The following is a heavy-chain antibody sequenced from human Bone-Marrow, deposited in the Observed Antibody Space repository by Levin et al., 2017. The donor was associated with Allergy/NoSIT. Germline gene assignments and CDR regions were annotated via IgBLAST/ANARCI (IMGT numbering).Heavy chain of an antibody. CDR1: GFTFSSYS. CDR3: ARDRYSNWNDSSWP. J-gene: IGHJ5*02. D-gene: IGHD1-20*01. CDR2: ISSSSSYI. V-gene: IGHV3-21*01. Sequence: GESLKISCAASGFTFSSYSMNWVRQAPGKGLEWVSSISSSSSYIYYADSVKGRFTISRDNAKNSLYLQMNSLRAEDTAVYYCARDRYSNWNDSSWPWGQGTLVTVSS.